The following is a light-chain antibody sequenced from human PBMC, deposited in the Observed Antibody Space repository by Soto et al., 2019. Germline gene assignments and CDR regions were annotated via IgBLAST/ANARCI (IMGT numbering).Light chain of an antibody. CDR3: GTWDNSLSAV. J-gene: IGLJ2*01. Sequence: QSVLTQPPSVSAAPGQKVTISCSGSSSNVGSNYVSWYQQLPGTAPKLLIYDNGKRSSGIPDRFSGSQSGTSATLGITGLQSGEADYYCGTWDNSLSAVFGGGTKVTVL. V-gene: IGLV1-51*01. CDR2: DNG. CDR1: SSNVGSNY.